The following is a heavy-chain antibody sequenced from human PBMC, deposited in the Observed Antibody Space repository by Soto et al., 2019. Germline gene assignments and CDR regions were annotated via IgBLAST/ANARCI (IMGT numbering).Heavy chain of an antibody. Sequence: ASVKVSCKASGYTFTSYGISWVRQAPGQGLEWMGWISAYNGNTNYAQKLQGRVTMTTDTSTSTAYMELRSLRSDDTAVYYCARDLDYGDYATDAFDIWGQGTMVAVSS. CDR3: ARDLDYGDYATDAFDI. D-gene: IGHD4-17*01. CDR1: GYTFTSYG. CDR2: ISAYNGNT. J-gene: IGHJ3*02. V-gene: IGHV1-18*01.